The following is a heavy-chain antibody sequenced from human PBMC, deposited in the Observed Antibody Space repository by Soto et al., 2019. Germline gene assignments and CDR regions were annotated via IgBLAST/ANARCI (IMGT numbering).Heavy chain of an antibody. V-gene: IGHV6-1*01. D-gene: IGHD1-1*01. CDR3: ARDRDAGPNYFDS. CDR1: GDSVSSNSAA. CDR2: TYYKSKWYT. Sequence: QTLSLTCAISGDSVSSNSAAWSWIRQSPSRGLEWLGMTYYKSKWYTDYAVSLKGRITINPDTSRNQFSLQLNSVTPEDTAVYFCARDRDAGPNYFDSWGQGTLVTVSS. J-gene: IGHJ4*02.